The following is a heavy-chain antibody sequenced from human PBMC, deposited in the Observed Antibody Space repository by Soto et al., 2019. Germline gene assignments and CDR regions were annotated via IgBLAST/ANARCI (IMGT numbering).Heavy chain of an antibody. CDR2: MNPGSGDT. CDR3: ARSSGGNFGIIIEGSNWFDP. CDR1: GYSFTNND. J-gene: IGHJ5*02. V-gene: IGHV1-8*01. Sequence: ASVKVSCKASGYSFTNNDVSWVRQATGQGLEWMGWMNPGSGDTGYAQKFQGRVTMTRDISIATAYMELSSLRSDDTAIYYCARSSGGNFGIIIEGSNWFDPWGQGTLVTVSS. D-gene: IGHD3-3*01.